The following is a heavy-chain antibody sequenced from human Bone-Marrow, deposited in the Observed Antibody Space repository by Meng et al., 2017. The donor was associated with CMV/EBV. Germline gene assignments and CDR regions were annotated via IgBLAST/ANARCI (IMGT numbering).Heavy chain of an antibody. D-gene: IGHD6-13*01. Sequence: GESLKISCAASGFTFSSYWMHWVRQAPGKGPVWVSRINSDGSSTSYADSVKGRFTISRDNAKNTLYLQMNSLRAEDTAVYYCARDLVSSSWFYYYYGMDVWGQGATVTVSS. CDR2: INSDGSST. J-gene: IGHJ6*02. CDR3: ARDLVSSSWFYYYYGMDV. V-gene: IGHV3-74*01. CDR1: GFTFSSYW.